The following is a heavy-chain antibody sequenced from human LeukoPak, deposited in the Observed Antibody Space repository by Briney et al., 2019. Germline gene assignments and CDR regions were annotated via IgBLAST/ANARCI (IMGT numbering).Heavy chain of an antibody. CDR2: IYYRGST. Sequence: SETLSLTCTVSGGSISSGDYYWSWIRQPPGKGLEWIGYIYYRGSTYYNPSLKSRVTTSVDTSKNQFSLKLSSVTAADTAVYYCARRYGDYGYGWFDPWGQGTLVTVSS. D-gene: IGHD4-17*01. CDR3: ARRYGDYGYGWFDP. V-gene: IGHV4-30-4*08. J-gene: IGHJ5*02. CDR1: GGSISSGDYY.